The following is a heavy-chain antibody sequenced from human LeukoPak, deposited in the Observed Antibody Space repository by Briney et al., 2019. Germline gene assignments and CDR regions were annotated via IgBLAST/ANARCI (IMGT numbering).Heavy chain of an antibody. Sequence: GGSLRLSCAASGFIFRNHAMNWIRQAPGQGLEWVSGVSASGGSTFNTDSVKGRFSISRDNSKNTLYLEMNSLRPEDTALYYCAKSLGNQGVIDYWGQGTLVTVSS. CDR2: VSASGGST. V-gene: IGHV3-23*01. CDR1: GFIFRNHA. CDR3: AKSLGNQGVIDY. J-gene: IGHJ4*02. D-gene: IGHD3-10*01.